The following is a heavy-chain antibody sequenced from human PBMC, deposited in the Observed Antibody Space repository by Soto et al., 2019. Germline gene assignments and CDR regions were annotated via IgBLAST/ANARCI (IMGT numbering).Heavy chain of an antibody. D-gene: IGHD6-13*01. CDR3: AGALSIAAAGTGWFDP. CDR1: GGTFSSYA. Sequence: QVQLVQSGAEVKKPGSSVKVSCKASGGTFSSYAISWVRQAPGQGLEWMGGIIPIFGTANYAQKFQGRVTFTADESTSTAYMELSSLRSEDTAVYYCAGALSIAAAGTGWFDPWGQGTLVTVSS. CDR2: IIPIFGTA. V-gene: IGHV1-69*01. J-gene: IGHJ5*02.